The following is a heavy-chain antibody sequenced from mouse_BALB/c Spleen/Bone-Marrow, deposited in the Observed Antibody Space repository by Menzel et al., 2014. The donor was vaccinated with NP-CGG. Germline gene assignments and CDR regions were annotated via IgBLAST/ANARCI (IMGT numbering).Heavy chain of an antibody. CDR3: ARRWLPYAMDY. CDR1: GCTFTSYI. D-gene: IGHD2-3*01. Sequence: EVQLQESGPELVKPGASVKVSCKASGCTFTSYIMHWVKQKPGQGLEWIGYINPYNDGTKYNEKFKGKATLTSDKSSSTAYMELSSLTSEDSAVYYCARRWLPYAMDYWGQGTSVTVSS. J-gene: IGHJ4*01. V-gene: IGHV1-14*01. CDR2: INPYNDGT.